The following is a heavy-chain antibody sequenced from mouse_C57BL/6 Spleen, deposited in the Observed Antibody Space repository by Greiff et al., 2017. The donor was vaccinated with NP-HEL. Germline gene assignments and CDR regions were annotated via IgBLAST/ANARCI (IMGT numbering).Heavy chain of an antibody. V-gene: IGHV1-82*01. CDR3: ARSITTGLDY. J-gene: IGHJ2*01. CDR2: IYPGDGDT. Sequence: LVESGPELVKPGASVKISCKASGYAFSSSWMNWVKQRPGKGLEWIGRIYPGDGDTNYNGKFKGKATLTADKSSSTAYMQLSSLTSEDSAVYFCARSITTGLDYWGQGTTLTVSS. CDR1: GYAFSSSW. D-gene: IGHD1-1*01.